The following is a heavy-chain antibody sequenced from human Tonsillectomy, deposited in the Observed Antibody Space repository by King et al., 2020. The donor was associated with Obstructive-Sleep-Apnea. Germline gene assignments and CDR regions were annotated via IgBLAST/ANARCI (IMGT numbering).Heavy chain of an antibody. J-gene: IGHJ3*02. D-gene: IGHD1-14*01. Sequence: VQLVESGAEVEKPGASVKVSCKASGYTFTSDDINWVRQATGQGLEWMGWMNLNTGNTGYAQKFQGRVTMTKNTSISTAYMELSSLRSEDTALYYCARGAGTFDIWGQGTMVTVSS. V-gene: IGHV1-8*01. CDR1: GYTFTSDD. CDR2: MNLNTGNT. CDR3: ARGAGTFDI.